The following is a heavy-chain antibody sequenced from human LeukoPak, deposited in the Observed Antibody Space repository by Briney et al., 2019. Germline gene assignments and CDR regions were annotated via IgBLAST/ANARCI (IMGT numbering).Heavy chain of an antibody. CDR1: GYSISSVYY. V-gene: IGHV4-38-2*02. D-gene: IGHD3-10*01. CDR2: IYHSGST. Sequence: SETLSLTCIVSGYSISSVYYWGWIRQPPGKGLEWIGSIYHSGSTYYNPSLKSRVTISVDTSKNQFSLKLSSVTAADTAVYYWARHDRRGRLSGPASFPYYYGSGSPPDYWGQGTLVTVSS. J-gene: IGHJ4*02. CDR3: ARHDRRGRLSGPASFPYYYGSGSPPDY.